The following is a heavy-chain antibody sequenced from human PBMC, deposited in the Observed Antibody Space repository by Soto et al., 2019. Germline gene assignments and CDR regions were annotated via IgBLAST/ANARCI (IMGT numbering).Heavy chain of an antibody. CDR2: ISNNGEST. V-gene: IGHV3-64*03. CDR3: VFPSGSYDSTDAYVFDY. D-gene: IGHD3-22*01. Sequence: PGGSLRLSCSASGFMFRKYGMHWVRQAPGKGLEYVSGISNNGESTYYADSVKGRFIISRDNSKNTLYVQMSSLGPQDTAVYYCVFPSGSYDSTDAYVFDYWGQGTLVTVSS. J-gene: IGHJ4*02. CDR1: GFMFRKYG.